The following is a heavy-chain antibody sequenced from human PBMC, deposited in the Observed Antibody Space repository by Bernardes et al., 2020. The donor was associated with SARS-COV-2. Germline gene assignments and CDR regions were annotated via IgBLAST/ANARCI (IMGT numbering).Heavy chain of an antibody. D-gene: IGHD7-27*01. CDR1: GFTFSSYW. J-gene: IGHJ4*02. Sequence: GGSLRLSCTASGFTFSSYWMHWVRHAPGKGLLWLSPINPHGGTIRYADSVTGRFTISRDNAKNTVYLQMNSLRDEDTAVYYCARDSTTDLTLDFWGQGVPVTVSS. CDR3: ARDSTTDLTLDF. CDR2: INPHGGTI. V-gene: IGHV3-74*01.